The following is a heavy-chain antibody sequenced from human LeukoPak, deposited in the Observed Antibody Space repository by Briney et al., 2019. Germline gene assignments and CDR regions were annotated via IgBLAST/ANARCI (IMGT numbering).Heavy chain of an antibody. D-gene: IGHD3-3*01. CDR2: INTDGSST. V-gene: IGHV3-74*01. J-gene: IGHJ4*02. CDR3: EGSGRYDDY. CDR1: GFTFSSYS. Sequence: PGGSLRLSCAASGFTFSSYSMNWVRQAPGKGLVWVSRINTDGSSTSYADSVKGRSTISRDNAKNTLYLQMNSLRAEDTAVYYCEGSGRYDDYWGQGTLVTVSS.